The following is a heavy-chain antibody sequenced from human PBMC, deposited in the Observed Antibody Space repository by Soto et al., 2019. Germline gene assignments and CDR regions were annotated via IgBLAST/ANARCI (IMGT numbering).Heavy chain of an antibody. CDR2: VHISGHS. Sequence: SLTCTLSGGSVRAPDWWNWVRQSPDKGLEWIAEVHISGHSNYNPSLRSRVSVSIDSSENQFYLNLNSVTAADMAIYYCARVRQGCSANNCYFDPWGQGTQVTVSS. CDR3: ARVRQGCSANNCYFDP. CDR1: GGSVRAPDW. D-gene: IGHD1-1*01. J-gene: IGHJ5*01. V-gene: IGHV4-4*02.